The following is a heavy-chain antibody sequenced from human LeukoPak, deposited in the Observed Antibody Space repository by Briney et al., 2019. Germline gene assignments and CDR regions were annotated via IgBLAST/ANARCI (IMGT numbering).Heavy chain of an antibody. D-gene: IGHD3-3*01. CDR1: GGSFSGYY. Sequence: PSETLSLTCAVYGGSFSGYYWSWIRQPPGKGLEWIGEINHSGSTNHNPSLKSRVTISVDTSKNQFSLKLSSVTAADTAVYYCARGRDFWSGYYTGYYYYYMDVWGKGTTVTVSS. CDR3: ARGRDFWSGYYTGYYYYYMDV. J-gene: IGHJ6*03. V-gene: IGHV4-34*01. CDR2: INHSGST.